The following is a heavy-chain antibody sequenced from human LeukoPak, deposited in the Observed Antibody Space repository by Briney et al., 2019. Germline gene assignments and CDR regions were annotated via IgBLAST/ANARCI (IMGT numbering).Heavy chain of an antibody. J-gene: IGHJ4*02. V-gene: IGHV4-34*01. CDR3: ARRSYRVTYYFDY. CDR2: INHSGST. CDR1: GGSFSGNY. D-gene: IGHD3-10*01. Sequence: SETLSLTCAVYGGSFSGNYWSWIRQPPGKGLEWIGEINHSGSTTYNPSLKSRVTISVDTSKNQFSLKLRSVTAADTAMYYCARRSYRVTYYFDYWGQGTLVTVSS.